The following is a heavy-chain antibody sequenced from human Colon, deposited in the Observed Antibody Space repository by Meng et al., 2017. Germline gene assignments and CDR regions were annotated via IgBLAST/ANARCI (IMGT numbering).Heavy chain of an antibody. D-gene: IGHD3-10*01. V-gene: IGHV4-39*07. CDR2: IYYSGTT. CDR1: GCSITNTRYY. J-gene: IGHJ4*02. Sequence: SETLSLTCTVSGCSITNTRYYWGWIRQPPGKQLEWIGTIYYSGTTYYNPSLKSRLTMSIDTSKNQFSLRLSSVTAADTAVYSCVREFTYGSGSLLPRYFAHWGQGTLVTVSS. CDR3: VREFTYGSGSLLPRYFAH.